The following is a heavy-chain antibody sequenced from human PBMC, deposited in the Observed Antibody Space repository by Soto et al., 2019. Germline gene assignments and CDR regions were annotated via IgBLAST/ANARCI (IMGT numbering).Heavy chain of an antibody. J-gene: IGHJ5*02. CDR1: GFTFSSYA. Sequence: GGSLRLSCAASGFTFSSYAMHWVRQAPGKGLEWVAVISYDGSNKYYADSVKGRFTISRDNSKNTLYLQMNSLRAEDTAVYYCARDLHSSGPSDWFDPWGQGTLVTVSS. D-gene: IGHD6-19*01. V-gene: IGHV3-30-3*01. CDR3: ARDLHSSGPSDWFDP. CDR2: ISYDGSNK.